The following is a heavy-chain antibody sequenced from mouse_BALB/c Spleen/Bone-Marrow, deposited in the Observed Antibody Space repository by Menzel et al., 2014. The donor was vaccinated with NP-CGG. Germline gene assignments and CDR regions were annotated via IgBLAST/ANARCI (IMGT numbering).Heavy chain of an antibody. D-gene: IGHD1-1*01. CDR1: GFNIKDTY. CDR3: ASYVYGYYFDY. Sequence: VQLQQSGAELVKPGASVKLSCTASGFNIKDTYMHWVKQRPEQGLEWIGRIDPANGNTKYDPKFQGKASITADTSSNTAYLALSSLTSEDTAVYYCASYVYGYYFDYWGQGTTLTVSS. J-gene: IGHJ2*01. V-gene: IGHV14-3*02. CDR2: IDPANGNT.